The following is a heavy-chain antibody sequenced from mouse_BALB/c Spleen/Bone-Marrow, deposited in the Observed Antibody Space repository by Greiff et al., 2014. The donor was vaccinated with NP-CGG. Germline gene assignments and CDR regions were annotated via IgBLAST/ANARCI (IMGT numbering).Heavy chain of an antibody. D-gene: IGHD4-1*01. CDR3: ARGGNWEDFDY. J-gene: IGHJ2*01. CDR1: GFTFSSFG. V-gene: IGHV5-17*02. Sequence: EVQRVESGGGLVQPGGSRKLSCAASGFTFSSFGMHWVRQAPERGLEWVAYISSGSSTIFYADTVKGRFTISRDNTKNTLFLQMTSLRSEDTAMYYCARGGNWEDFDYWGQGTTLTVSS. CDR2: ISSGSSTI.